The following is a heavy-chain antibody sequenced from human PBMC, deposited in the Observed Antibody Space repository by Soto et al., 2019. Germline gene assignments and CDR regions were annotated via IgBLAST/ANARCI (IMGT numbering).Heavy chain of an antibody. CDR2: VNAGNGNT. CDR1: GYRFTSYA. D-gene: IGHD2-2*01. CDR3: ARGWVPAAIGSWFDP. J-gene: IGHJ5*02. Sequence: CNAAGYRFTSYAMQWVLQAKGQRLEWMGWVNAGNGNTKYSQKFQGRVTITRDTSASTAYMELSSLRSEDTAVYYCARGWVPAAIGSWFDPWGQGTLVTVSS. V-gene: IGHV1-3*01.